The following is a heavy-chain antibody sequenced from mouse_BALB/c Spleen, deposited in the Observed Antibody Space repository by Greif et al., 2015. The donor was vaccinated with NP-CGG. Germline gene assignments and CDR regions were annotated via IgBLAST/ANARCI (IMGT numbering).Heavy chain of an antibody. D-gene: IGHD2-14*01. CDR1: GFAFSSYD. J-gene: IGHJ3*01. CDR2: ISSGGGST. V-gene: IGHV5-12-1*01. CDR3: ARQRLDYRYDGFAY. Sequence: EVQGVESGGGLVKPGGSLKLSCAASGFAFSSYDMSWVRQTPEKRLEWVAYISSGGGSTYYPDTVKGRFTISRDNAKNTLCLQMSSLKSEDTAMYYCARQRLDYRYDGFAYWGQGTLVTVSA.